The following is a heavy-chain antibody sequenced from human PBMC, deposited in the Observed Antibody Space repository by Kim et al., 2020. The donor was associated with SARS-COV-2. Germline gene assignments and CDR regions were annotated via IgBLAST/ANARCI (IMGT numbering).Heavy chain of an antibody. CDR1: GSTFTNHY. CDR2: INHIDSST. CDR3: VREAYSYKNFDY. J-gene: IGHJ4*02. V-gene: IGHV1-46*01. D-gene: IGHD5-18*01. Sequence: ASVKVSCKASGSTFTNHYMHWVRQAPGQGLEWVGLINHIDSSTDYAQRFRGRVTMTRDTSTSTVYMELSSLRSEDTAVYYCVREAYSYKNFDYWGQGTLVTVSS.